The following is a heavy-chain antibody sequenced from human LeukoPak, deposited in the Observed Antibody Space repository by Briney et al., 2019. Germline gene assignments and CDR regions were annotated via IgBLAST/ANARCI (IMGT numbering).Heavy chain of an antibody. CDR2: ISGSGYTT. V-gene: IGHV3-23*01. CDR1: GFSFTSYA. Sequence: PGGSRRLSCAASGFSFTSYAMGWVRQAPGKGLEWVSGISGSGYTTYYADSVKGRFTISRDNSKNTLYLQMNSLRAEDTAVYYCAKGSLGYCTGGVCSLYYFDYWGQGTLVTVSS. J-gene: IGHJ4*02. CDR3: AKGSLGYCTGGVCSLYYFDY. D-gene: IGHD2-8*02.